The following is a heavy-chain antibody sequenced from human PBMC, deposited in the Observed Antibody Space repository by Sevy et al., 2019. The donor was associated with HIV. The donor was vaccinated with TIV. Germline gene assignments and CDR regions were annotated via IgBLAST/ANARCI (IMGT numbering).Heavy chain of an antibody. D-gene: IGHD2-2*01. J-gene: IGHJ3*02. V-gene: IGHV1-58*01. Sequence: ASVKVSCKASGFTFTSSAVQWVRQARGQRLEWIGWIVVGSGNTNYAQKFQERATITRDMSTSTAYMELSSLRSEDTAVYYCAVGYCSSTSCYGVNAFDIWGQGTMVTVSS. CDR3: AVGYCSSTSCYGVNAFDI. CDR2: IVVGSGNT. CDR1: GFTFTSSA.